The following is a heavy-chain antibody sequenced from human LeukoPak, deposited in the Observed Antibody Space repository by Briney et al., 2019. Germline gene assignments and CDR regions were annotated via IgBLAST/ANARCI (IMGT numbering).Heavy chain of an antibody. J-gene: IGHJ4*02. CDR2: IKEDGTRK. D-gene: IGHD3-22*01. CDR1: GFTVDTYW. CDR3: AREGIGNYYDSSGYYY. V-gene: IGHV3-7*01. Sequence: PGGSLRLSCVASGFTVDTYWMSWVRQAPGKGLDWVAHIKEDGTRKYYVDSVRGRFTISRDNAKNSLFLQMNSLRVEDTAVYYCAREGIGNYYDSSGYYYWGQGTLVTVSS.